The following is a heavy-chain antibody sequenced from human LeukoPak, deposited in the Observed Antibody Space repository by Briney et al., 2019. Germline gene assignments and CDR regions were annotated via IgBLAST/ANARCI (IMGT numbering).Heavy chain of an antibody. CDR2: ITQDGSEK. CDR1: GFSFSTYW. V-gene: IGHV3-7*04. D-gene: IGHD2-8*01. J-gene: IGHJ4*02. Sequence: GGSLRLSCAASGFSFSTYWMSWVCQAPGKGLEWVASITQDGSEKYYVDSVKGRFTISRDNAKNSLYLQMNSLRAEDTAVYYCARDRWGLLGGDFWGQGTLVTVSS. CDR3: ARDRWGLLGGDF.